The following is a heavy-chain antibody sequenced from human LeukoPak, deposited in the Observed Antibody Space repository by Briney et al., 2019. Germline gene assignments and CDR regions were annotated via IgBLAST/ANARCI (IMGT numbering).Heavy chain of an antibody. CDR1: GFTVSSKY. CDR2: ISSSSSFI. CDR3: ARDFYDILTAFDY. J-gene: IGHJ4*02. V-gene: IGHV3-21*01. Sequence: PGGSLRLSCAASGFTVSSKYVSRVRQAPGKGLEWVSSISSSSSFIYYADSVKGRFTISRDNAKNSLYLQMNSLRAEDTAVYYCARDFYDILTAFDYWGQGTLVTVSS. D-gene: IGHD3-9*01.